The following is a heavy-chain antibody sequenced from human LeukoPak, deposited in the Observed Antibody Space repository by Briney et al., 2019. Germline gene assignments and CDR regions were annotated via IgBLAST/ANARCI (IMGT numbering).Heavy chain of an antibody. D-gene: IGHD2-2*01. CDR1: GYTFTSYG. Sequence: HGASVKVSCKASGYTFTSYGISWVRQAPGQGLEWMGWISACNGNTNYAQKLQGRVTMTTDTSTSTAYMELRSLRSDDTAVYYCARGYRSSTSCFYFDYWGQGTLVTVSS. J-gene: IGHJ4*02. V-gene: IGHV1-18*04. CDR2: ISACNGNT. CDR3: ARGYRSSTSCFYFDY.